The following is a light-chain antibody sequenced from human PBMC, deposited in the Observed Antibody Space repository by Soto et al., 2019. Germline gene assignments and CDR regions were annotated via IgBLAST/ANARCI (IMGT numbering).Light chain of an antibody. Sequence: EIVLTQSPGTLSLSPGERATLSCRASQSVSSSYLAWYQQKPGQAPRLLIYGASSRATGIPDRFSGSGSGTDFTLTISRLEPEDCAVYYCQQYGSLPPTFGQGTKVEIK. V-gene: IGKV3-20*01. CDR3: QQYGSLPPT. J-gene: IGKJ1*01. CDR2: GAS. CDR1: QSVSSSY.